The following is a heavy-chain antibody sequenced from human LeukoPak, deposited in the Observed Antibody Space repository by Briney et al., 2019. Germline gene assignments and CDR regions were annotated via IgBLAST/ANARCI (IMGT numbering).Heavy chain of an antibody. CDR3: ASLDTALLNSAY. CDR1: GFTFRNDW. Sequence: PGGSLRLSCAVFGFTFRNDWMSWVRQAPGKGLEWVAMVKQGGSEKYYVDSVRGRFTTSRDDTKNSLYLQMNSLRAEDTAVYYCASLDTALLNSAYWGQGTLVTVSS. J-gene: IGHJ4*02. V-gene: IGHV3-7*01. CDR2: VKQGGSEK. D-gene: IGHD5-18*01.